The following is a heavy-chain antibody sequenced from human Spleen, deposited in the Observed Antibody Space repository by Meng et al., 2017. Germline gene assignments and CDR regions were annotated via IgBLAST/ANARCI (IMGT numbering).Heavy chain of an antibody. J-gene: IGHJ4*02. CDR2: ISGSGATT. CDR3: AKVGPFYDLLTGYFIDKYYFDY. D-gene: IGHD3-9*01. Sequence: GESLKISCSGSGFTFSDPMSWVRQAPGKGLEWVSFISGSGATTYYADSVRGRFTISKDNSKNTLYLQMNSLRVEDTAVYYCAKVGPFYDLLTGYFIDKYYFDYWGQGTLVTVSS. V-gene: IGHV3-23*01. CDR1: GFTFSDP.